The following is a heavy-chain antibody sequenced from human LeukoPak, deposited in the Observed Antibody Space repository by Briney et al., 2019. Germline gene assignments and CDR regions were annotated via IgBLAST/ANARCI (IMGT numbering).Heavy chain of an antibody. D-gene: IGHD5-18*01. V-gene: IGHV4-59*02. CDR1: GGSVSGYY. CDR2: VYYSGST. J-gene: IGHJ6*02. Sequence: SETLSLTCVVSGGSVSGYYWGWIRQPPGRGLEWIGYVYYSGSTNYNPSFKSRITISVDTSKNQFSLKLSSVTAADTAVYYCAIQLGPYGMDVWGQGTTVTVSS. CDR3: AIQLGPYGMDV.